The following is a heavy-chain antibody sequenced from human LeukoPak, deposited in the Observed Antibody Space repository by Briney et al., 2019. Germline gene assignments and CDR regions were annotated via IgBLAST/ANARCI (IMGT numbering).Heavy chain of an antibody. J-gene: IGHJ3*02. D-gene: IGHD3/OR15-3a*01. CDR1: GFTFSDHY. CDR2: TRNKANSYTT. CDR3: ARVGTGNYAFDI. V-gene: IGHV3-72*01. Sequence: GGSLRLSCAVSGFTFSDHYIDWVRQAPGKGLEWVGRTRNKANSYTTEYAASVKGRFTISRDDSKNSLYLQMNSLKTEDTAVYYCARVGTGNYAFDIWGQRTMVTVSS.